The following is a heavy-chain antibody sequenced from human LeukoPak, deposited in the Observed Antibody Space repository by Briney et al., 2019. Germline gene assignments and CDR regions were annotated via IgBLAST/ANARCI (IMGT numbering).Heavy chain of an antibody. CDR1: GYTFTGDY. CDR3: ARTREYSSSWYFPPFDP. Sequence: ASVKVSCKASGYTFTGDYMHWVRQAPGQGLEWMGWINPNSGGTNYAQKFQGRVTMTRDTSISTAYMELNSLTSNDTAVYYCARTREYSSSWYFPPFDPWGQGTLVTVSS. D-gene: IGHD6-13*01. J-gene: IGHJ5*02. V-gene: IGHV1-2*02. CDR2: INPNSGGT.